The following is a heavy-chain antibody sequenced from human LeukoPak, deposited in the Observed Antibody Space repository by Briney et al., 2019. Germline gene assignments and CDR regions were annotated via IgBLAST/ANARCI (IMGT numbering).Heavy chain of an antibody. D-gene: IGHD2-15*01. CDR1: GFPFNSYG. CDR3: ARDPTIGGQFFYYGMDV. J-gene: IGHJ6*02. V-gene: IGHV3-33*01. CDR2: IWYDGSNK. Sequence: GGSLRLTCAASGFPFNSYGMLWVRQAPGKGLEWVAVIWYDGSNKYYADSVKGRFTISRDNSKNTLYLQMNSLRAEDTAVYYCARDPTIGGQFFYYGMDVWGQGTTVTVSS.